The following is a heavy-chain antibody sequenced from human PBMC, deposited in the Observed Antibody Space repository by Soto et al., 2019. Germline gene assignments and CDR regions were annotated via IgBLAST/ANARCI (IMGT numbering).Heavy chain of an antibody. CDR3: AKPAMVRGVIPRDAFDI. D-gene: IGHD3-10*01. Sequence: GGSLRLSCAASGFTFSSYAMSWVRQAPGKGLEWVSAISGSGGSTYYADSVKGRFTISRDNSKNTLYLQMNSLRAEDTAVYYCAKPAMVRGVIPRDAFDIWGQGTMVTVSS. CDR2: ISGSGGST. V-gene: IGHV3-23*01. J-gene: IGHJ3*02. CDR1: GFTFSSYA.